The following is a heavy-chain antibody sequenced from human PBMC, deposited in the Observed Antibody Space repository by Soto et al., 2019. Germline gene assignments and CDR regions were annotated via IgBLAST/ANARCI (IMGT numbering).Heavy chain of an antibody. Sequence: EVQLVESGGGLVQPGGSLRLSCVVSGFSFSNYNMNWVRQAPGKGLEWVSYFTDSSDTVHYADSVRGRFTISRDNAESSLYLQMNSLRDEDTAVYFCARDFGHGYYLDYWGRGTLVTVSS. V-gene: IGHV3-48*02. CDR1: GFSFSNYN. CDR2: FTDSSDTV. J-gene: IGHJ4*02. CDR3: ARDFGHGYYLDY. D-gene: IGHD3-3*01.